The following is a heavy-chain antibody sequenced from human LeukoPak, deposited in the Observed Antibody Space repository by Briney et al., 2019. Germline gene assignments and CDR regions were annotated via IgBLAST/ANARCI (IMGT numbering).Heavy chain of an antibody. Sequence: SETLSLTCTVSGGSISSYYWGWIRQPPGKGLEWIGSIYYSGSTYYNPSLKSRVTISVDTSKNQFSLKLSSVTAADTAVYYCASPAPTYYDFWSGDWYFDLWGRGTLVTVSS. CDR2: IYYSGST. CDR1: GGSISSYY. D-gene: IGHD3-3*01. J-gene: IGHJ2*01. CDR3: ASPAPTYYDFWSGDWYFDL. V-gene: IGHV4-39*01.